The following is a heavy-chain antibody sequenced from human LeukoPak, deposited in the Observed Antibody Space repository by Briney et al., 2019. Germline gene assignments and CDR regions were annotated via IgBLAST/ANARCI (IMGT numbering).Heavy chain of an antibody. CDR3: ARLIYYDSSLDY. Sequence: KPSETLSLTCTVSGGSISSYYWSWIRPPPGKGLEWIGYIYYSGSTNYNPSLKSRVTISVDTSKNQFSLKLSSVTAADTAVYYCARLIYYDSSLDYWGQGTLVTVSS. D-gene: IGHD3-22*01. CDR1: GGSISSYY. V-gene: IGHV4-59*08. J-gene: IGHJ4*02. CDR2: IYYSGST.